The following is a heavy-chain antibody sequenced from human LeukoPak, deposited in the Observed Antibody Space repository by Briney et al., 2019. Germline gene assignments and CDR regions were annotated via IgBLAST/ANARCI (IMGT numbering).Heavy chain of an antibody. D-gene: IGHD3-22*01. CDR2: ISTYNGNT. J-gene: IGHJ4*02. V-gene: IGHV1-18*01. Sequence: ASVKVSCKASGYTFTTYGLSWVRQAPGQGLEWMGWISTYNGNTHYAQKLQGRVTMTTDTSTSTAYMELRSLRSDDTAVYYCARGGSSGHTFDYWGRGTLVTVSS. CDR3: ARGGSSGHTFDY. CDR1: GYTFTTYG.